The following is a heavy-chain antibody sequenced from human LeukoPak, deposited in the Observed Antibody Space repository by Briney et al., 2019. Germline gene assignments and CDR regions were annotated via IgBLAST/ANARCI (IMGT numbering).Heavy chain of an antibody. CDR1: ANTFTTFP. D-gene: IGHD2-2*01. V-gene: IGHV1-3*01. J-gene: IGHJ5*02. CDR3: ARAAGPLQSRGLT. Sequence: GASVKVSCKTSANTFTTFPIHWVRQAPGQKFEWMGWISAANGNTQFSPRFQARITITRDTSASTAYMELSRLRSEDTAVYYCARAAGPLQSRGLTWGQGTLVTVSS. CDR2: ISAANGNT.